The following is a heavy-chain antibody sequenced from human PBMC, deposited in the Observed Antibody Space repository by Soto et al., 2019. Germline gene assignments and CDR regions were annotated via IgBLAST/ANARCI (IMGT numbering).Heavy chain of an antibody. Sequence: GGSLRLSCAASGFTFSSYAMHWVRQAPGKGLEWVAVISYDGSNKYYADSVKGRFTISRDNSKNTLYLQMNSLRAEDTVVYYGGREPARGGVGATYFDYWGQGTLVTVSS. CDR1: GFTFSSYA. J-gene: IGHJ4*02. V-gene: IGHV3-30*04. D-gene: IGHD1-26*01. CDR3: GREPARGGVGATYFDY. CDR2: ISYDGSNK.